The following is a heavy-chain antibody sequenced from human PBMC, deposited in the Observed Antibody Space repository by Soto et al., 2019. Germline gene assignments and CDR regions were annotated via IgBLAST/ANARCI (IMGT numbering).Heavy chain of an antibody. CDR2: ISYDGSNK. CDR3: ANPGDPYYYYGMDV. V-gene: IGHV3-30*18. Sequence: QVQLVESGGGVVQPGRSLRLSCAASGFTFSSYGMHWVRQAPGKGLEWVAFISYDGSNKYYADSVKGRFTISRDNSKNTLCLQMNSLRAEDTAVYYCANPGDPYYYYGMDVWGQGTTVTVSS. J-gene: IGHJ6*02. D-gene: IGHD4-17*01. CDR1: GFTFSSYG.